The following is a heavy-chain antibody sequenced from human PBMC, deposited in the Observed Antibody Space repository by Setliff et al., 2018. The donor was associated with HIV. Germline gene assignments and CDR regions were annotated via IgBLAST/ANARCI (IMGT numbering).Heavy chain of an antibody. V-gene: IGHV4-31*03. D-gene: IGHD3-16*02. J-gene: IGHJ4*02. CDR2: IYYSGTT. CDR1: GGSISSGGYF. CDR3: ASGRVRQSRKFGGVIVLPPFDY. Sequence: SETLSLTCTVSGGSISSGGYFWSWIRQHPGKGLEWIGFIYYSGTTYYNPSLKSRVTISVDTSKSQFSLRLSSVTAADTAVYYCASGRVRQSRKFGGVIVLPPFDYWGQGTLVTVSS.